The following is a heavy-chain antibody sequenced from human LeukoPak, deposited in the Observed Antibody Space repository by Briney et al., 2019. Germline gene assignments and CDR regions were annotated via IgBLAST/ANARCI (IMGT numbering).Heavy chain of an antibody. D-gene: IGHD3-10*01. CDR1: GGSISSGSYY. CDR3: AREYYYGSGVKWFDP. V-gene: IGHV4-61*02. CDR2: IYTSGST. J-gene: IGHJ5*02. Sequence: SETLSLTCTVSGGSISSGSYYWSWIRQPAGKGQEWIGRIYTSGSTNYNPSLKSRVTISVDTSKNQFSLKLSSVTAADTAVYYCAREYYYGSGVKWFDPWGQGTLVTVPS.